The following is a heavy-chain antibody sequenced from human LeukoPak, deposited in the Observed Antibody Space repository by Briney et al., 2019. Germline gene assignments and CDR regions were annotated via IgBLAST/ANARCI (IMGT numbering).Heavy chain of an antibody. CDR1: GFTFSSYG. CDR2: IWYDGSNK. CDR3: ARDLDSSSWYGAFDI. V-gene: IGHV3-33*01. Sequence: GGSLRLSCAASGFTFSSYGMHWVRQAPGKGLEWVAVIWYDGSNKYYADSVKGRFTISRDNSKNTLYLQMNSLRAEDTAVYYCARDLDSSSWYGAFDIWGQGTMVTVSS. D-gene: IGHD6-13*01. J-gene: IGHJ3*02.